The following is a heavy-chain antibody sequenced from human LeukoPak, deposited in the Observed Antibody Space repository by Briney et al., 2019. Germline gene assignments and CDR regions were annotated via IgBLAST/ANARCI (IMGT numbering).Heavy chain of an antibody. CDR1: GGTFSSYA. J-gene: IGHJ6*02. Sequence: SVKVSCTASGGTFSSYAISWVRQAPGQGLEWMGGIIPIFGTANYAQKFQGRVTITADESTSTAYMELSSLRSEDTAVYYCAGDLDSSGYYSLDVWGQGTTVTVSS. D-gene: IGHD3-22*01. V-gene: IGHV1-69*13. CDR2: IIPIFGTA. CDR3: AGDLDSSGYYSLDV.